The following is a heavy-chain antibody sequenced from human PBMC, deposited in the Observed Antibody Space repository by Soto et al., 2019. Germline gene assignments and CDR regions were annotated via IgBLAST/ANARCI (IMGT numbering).Heavy chain of an antibody. V-gene: IGHV3-30-3*01. CDR3: ARDLEAWFGELLSQWTNYYGMDV. CDR2: ISYDGSNK. J-gene: IGHJ6*02. Sequence: GGSLRLSCAASGFTFSSYAMHWVRQAPGKGLEWVAVISYDGSNKHYADSVKGRFTISRDNSKNTLYLQMNSLRAEDTAVYYCARDLEAWFGELLSQWTNYYGMDVWGQGTTVTVSS. D-gene: IGHD3-10*01. CDR1: GFTFSSYA.